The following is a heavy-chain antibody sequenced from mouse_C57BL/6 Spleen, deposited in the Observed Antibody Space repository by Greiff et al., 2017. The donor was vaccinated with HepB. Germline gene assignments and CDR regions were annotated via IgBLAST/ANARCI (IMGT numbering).Heavy chain of an antibody. D-gene: IGHD1-1*01. CDR1: GYTFTEYT. CDR3: ARHEGGYYYGSSYFDY. J-gene: IGHJ2*01. Sequence: QQSGAELVKPGASVKLSCKASGYTFTEYTIHWVKQRSGQGLEWIGWFYPGSGSIKYNEKFKDKATLTADRSSSTVYMELSRLTSEDSAVYFCARHEGGYYYGSSYFDYWGQGTTLTVSS. CDR2: FYPGSGSI. V-gene: IGHV1-62-2*01.